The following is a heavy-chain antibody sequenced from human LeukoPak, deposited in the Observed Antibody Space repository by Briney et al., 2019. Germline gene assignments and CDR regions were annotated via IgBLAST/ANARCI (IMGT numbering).Heavy chain of an antibody. CDR3: ARGITVAGTEANWFDP. D-gene: IGHD6-19*01. Sequence: SSETLSLTCAVYGGSFRGYYWSWIRQAPGKGLEWIGEINHSGSTNYNPSLKSRVTISVDTSKNQFSLKLSSVTAADTAVYYCARGITVAGTEANWFDPWGQGTLVTVSS. CDR1: GGSFRGYY. V-gene: IGHV4-34*01. J-gene: IGHJ5*02. CDR2: INHSGST.